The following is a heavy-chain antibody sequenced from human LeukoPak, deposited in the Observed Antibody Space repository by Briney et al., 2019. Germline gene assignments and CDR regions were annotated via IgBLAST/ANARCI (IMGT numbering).Heavy chain of an antibody. J-gene: IGHJ5*02. CDR2: INPNSGVT. V-gene: IGHV1-2*02. Sequence: ASVKVSCKASGYTFTGYYMHWVRQAPGQGLECMGWINPNSGVTNYAQKFQGRVTMTRDTSISTAYMELSRLRSDDTAVYYGARGRGYCTNGVCQNWFDPWGQGTLVTVSS. CDR1: GYTFTGYY. CDR3: ARGRGYCTNGVCQNWFDP. D-gene: IGHD2-8*01.